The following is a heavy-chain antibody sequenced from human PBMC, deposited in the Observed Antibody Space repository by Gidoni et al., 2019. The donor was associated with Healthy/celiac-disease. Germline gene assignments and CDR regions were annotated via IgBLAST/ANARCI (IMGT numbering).Heavy chain of an antibody. CDR3: AREEHSSSWYYFDY. CDR2: ISYDGSNK. CDR1: GFTFSSYA. V-gene: IGHV3-30-3*01. Sequence: QVQLVESGGGVVQPGGSLRLSCAASGFTFSSYAMNWVRQAPGKGLEWVAVISYDGSNKYYADSVKGRFTISIDNSKNTLYLQMNSLRAEDTAVYYCAREEHSSSWYYFDYWGQGTLVTVSS. D-gene: IGHD6-13*01. J-gene: IGHJ4*02.